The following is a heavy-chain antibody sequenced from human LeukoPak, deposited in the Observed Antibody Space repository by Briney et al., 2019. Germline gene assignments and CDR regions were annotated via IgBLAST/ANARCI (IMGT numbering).Heavy chain of an antibody. Sequence: GGSLRLSCAVSGFTFSSYWMTWVRQAPGRRLEWVANIKQDGSEKYYVDSVKGRFTISRDNAKNSLYLQMNSLRAEDTAVYYCASRDGSYGYWGQGTLVTVSS. CDR1: GFTFSSYW. J-gene: IGHJ4*02. V-gene: IGHV3-7*01. CDR3: ASRDGSYGY. CDR2: IKQDGSEK. D-gene: IGHD1-26*01.